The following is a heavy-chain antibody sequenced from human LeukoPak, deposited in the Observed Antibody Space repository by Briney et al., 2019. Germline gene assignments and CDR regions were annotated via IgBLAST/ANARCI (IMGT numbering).Heavy chain of an antibody. CDR1: GGSLSAYY. CDR3: AGNNGWLPLY. J-gene: IGHJ4*02. V-gene: IGHV4-59*03. CDR2: IDYSGNT. D-gene: IGHD5-12*01. Sequence: SETLSLTCTVSGGSLSAYYLNWIRQPPGKGLEWIGNIDYSGNTNYNPALKSRVTMSLATSKKQLSLKLRSVTAADTAVYYCAGNNGWLPLYWGQGTLVTVSS.